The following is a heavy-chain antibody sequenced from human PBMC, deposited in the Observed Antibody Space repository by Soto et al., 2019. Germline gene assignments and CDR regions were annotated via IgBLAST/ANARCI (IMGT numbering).Heavy chain of an antibody. D-gene: IGHD2-21*02. CDR1: GDSINRGGYY. V-gene: IGHV4-31*03. CDR3: ARSAVVVTALRFGY. CDR2: VYYTGTT. Sequence: VQLQESGPGLVKASQTLSVPCTISGDSINRGGYYWIWIRQFRGKRMEWIGSVYYTGTTSYNPFLESRDAISVAPSMKHFSLTPSSVTAVDTAVTSCARSAVVVTALRFGYWGQGNLVTVSS. J-gene: IGHJ4*02.